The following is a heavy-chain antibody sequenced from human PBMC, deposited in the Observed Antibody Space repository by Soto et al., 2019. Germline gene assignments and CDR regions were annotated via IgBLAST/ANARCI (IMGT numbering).Heavy chain of an antibody. D-gene: IGHD4-17*01. CDR2: MNPKNGNT. CDR3: ARGLADGDYGNRIDP. V-gene: IGHV1-8*01. J-gene: IGHJ5*02. Sequence: QVQLVQSGAEVKKPGASVKVSCKASGYTFSSYDMNWVRQATGQGLEWMGWMNPKNGNTGYAQKFQGRVTMTRDTSISTGYMELSSLRSDDTAVYYCARGLADGDYGNRIDPCGQGTLVTVS. CDR1: GYTFSSYD.